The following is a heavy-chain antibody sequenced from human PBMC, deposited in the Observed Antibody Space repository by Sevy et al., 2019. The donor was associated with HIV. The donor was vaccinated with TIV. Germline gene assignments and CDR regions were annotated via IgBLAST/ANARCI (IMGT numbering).Heavy chain of an antibody. CDR3: ARDLFTLRFLEWYLDY. CDR2: ISSSSSYI. Sequence: GGSLRLSCAASGFTFSSYSMNWVRQAPGKGLEWVSSISSSSSYIYYADSVKGRFTISRDNAKNSLYLQMNSLRAEDTAVYYCARDLFTLRFLEWYLDYWGQGTLVTVSS. CDR1: GFTFSSYS. D-gene: IGHD3-3*01. J-gene: IGHJ4*02. V-gene: IGHV3-21*01.